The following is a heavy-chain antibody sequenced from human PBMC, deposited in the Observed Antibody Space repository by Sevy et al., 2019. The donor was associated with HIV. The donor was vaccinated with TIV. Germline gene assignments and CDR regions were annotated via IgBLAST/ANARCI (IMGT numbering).Heavy chain of an antibody. V-gene: IGHV3-48*02. D-gene: IGHD3-22*01. CDR3: ARERKMYDSSGYYFHFDY. CDR2: ISRISSTI. J-gene: IGHJ4*02. Sequence: GGSLRLSCAASGFTFSSYSMYWVRQAPGKGLEWVSYISRISSTIYYADSLKGRFTISRDNAKNSLYLQMNSLRDEDTAVYYCARERKMYDSSGYYFHFDYWGQGTLVTFS. CDR1: GFTFSSYS.